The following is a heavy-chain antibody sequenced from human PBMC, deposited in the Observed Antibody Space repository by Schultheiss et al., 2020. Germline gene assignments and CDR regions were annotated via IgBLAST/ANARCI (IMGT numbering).Heavy chain of an antibody. J-gene: IGHJ4*02. CDR3: ARFGIYCSSPRCAPN. CDR1: GGSISSGGYF. CDR2: INDSGST. D-gene: IGHD2-2*01. V-gene: IGHV4-31*03. Sequence: SATLSLTCTVSGGSISSGGYFWNWIRQHPGKGLEWIGYINDSGSTYYNPSLRSRLTISVDTSKKQFSLKLSSVTAADTAVYYCARFGIYCSSPRCAPNWGQGTLVTVAS.